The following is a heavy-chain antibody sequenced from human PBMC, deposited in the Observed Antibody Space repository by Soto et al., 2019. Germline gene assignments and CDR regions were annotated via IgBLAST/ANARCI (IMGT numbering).Heavy chain of an antibody. J-gene: IGHJ4*02. CDR1: GGTFSSYA. Sequence: ASVKVSCKASGGTFSSYAISWVRQAPGQGLEWMGGIIPIFGTANYAQKFQGRVTITADESTSTAYMELSNLRSEDTAVYYCARESHGDYLGPFDYWGQGTLVTVSS. CDR3: ARESHGDYLGPFDY. V-gene: IGHV1-69*13. CDR2: IIPIFGTA. D-gene: IGHD4-17*01.